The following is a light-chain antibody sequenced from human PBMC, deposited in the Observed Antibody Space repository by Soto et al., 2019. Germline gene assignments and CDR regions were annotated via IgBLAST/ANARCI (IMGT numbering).Light chain of an antibody. CDR2: GAS. CDR3: QQYYDYPPLS. J-gene: IGKJ4*01. Sequence: EIVMTQSPATLSVSPGERATLSCRASRNINRKLAWDQQKPGQAPRLLISGASTRATGIPARFSGSGSGTEFTLTISSLQSEDFAVYYCQQYYDYPPLSFGGGTKVEIK. CDR1: RNINRK. V-gene: IGKV3-15*01.